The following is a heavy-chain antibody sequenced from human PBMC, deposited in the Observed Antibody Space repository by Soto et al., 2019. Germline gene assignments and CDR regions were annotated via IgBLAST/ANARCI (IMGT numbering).Heavy chain of an antibody. CDR1: GYTFTSYD. J-gene: IGHJ6*02. Sequence: QVQLVQSGAEVKKPGASVKVSCKASGYTFTSYDINWVRQATGQGLEWMGWMNPNSGNTGYAQKFQGRVTMTRNTSISTAYMXLXXXXXXXXXXXXXXXEXTSYGMDVWGQGTTVTVS. CDR3: XXEXTSYGMDV. CDR2: MNPNSGNT. V-gene: IGHV1-8*01.